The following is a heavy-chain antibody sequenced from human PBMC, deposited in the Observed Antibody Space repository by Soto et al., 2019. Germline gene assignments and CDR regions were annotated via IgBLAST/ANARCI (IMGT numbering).Heavy chain of an antibody. J-gene: IGHJ4*02. CDR1: GFAFDTYA. D-gene: IGHD2-15*01. V-gene: IGHV3-21*04. Sequence: GGSLRLSCVAFGFAFDTYAMHWVRQSPGKGLEWVAFISSGSDYLYYADSVKGRFTISRDNAKTSLYLQMNSLTEDDTALYYCASEFCSGGSCYAGIFDYWGQGP. CDR2: ISSGSDYL. CDR3: ASEFCSGGSCYAGIFDY.